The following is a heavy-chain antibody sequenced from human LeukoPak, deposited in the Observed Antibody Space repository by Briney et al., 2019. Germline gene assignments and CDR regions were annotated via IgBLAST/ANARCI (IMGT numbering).Heavy chain of an antibody. J-gene: IGHJ3*02. CDR2: IRSDAYGGTI. D-gene: IGHD5-24*01. CDR3: ARDISEMGAFDI. Sequence: GGSLRLSCRASGFTFGDYAVNWVRQAPGKGLEWVGFIRSDAYGGTIQYDASVRGRFTISRDDSKTIAYLQMNSLETEDTAVYHCARDISEMGAFDIWGLGTMVTVSS. CDR1: GFTFGDYA. V-gene: IGHV3-49*04.